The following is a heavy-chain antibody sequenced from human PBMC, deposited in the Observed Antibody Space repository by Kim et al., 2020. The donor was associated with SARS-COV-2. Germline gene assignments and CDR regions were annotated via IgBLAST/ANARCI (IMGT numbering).Heavy chain of an antibody. CDR1: GFAFSSYW. D-gene: IGHD3-9*01. Sequence: GGSLRLSCAASGFAFSSYWMSWVRQAPGKGLEWVVNIKSDGSEKYYVDSVKGRFTISRDNAKTSVYLQMNSLRAEDTAVYYCARDRYSDFLTGYYDDAF. V-gene: IGHV3-7*05. CDR2: IKSDGSEK. J-gene: IGHJ3*01. CDR3: ARDRYSDFLTGYYDDAF.